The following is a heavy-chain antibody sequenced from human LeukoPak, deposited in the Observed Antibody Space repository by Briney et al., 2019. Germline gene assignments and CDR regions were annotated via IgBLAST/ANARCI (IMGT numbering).Heavy chain of an antibody. V-gene: IGHV3-53*01. J-gene: IGHJ4*02. Sequence: GGSLRLSCAASGFTFSSYSMNWVRQAPGKGLEWVSVIYSGGSTYYADSVKGRFTISRDNSKNTLYLQMNSLRAEDTAVYYCARGGDYDILTGYYAGYYFDYRGQGTLVTVSS. CDR2: IYSGGST. CDR1: GFTFSSYS. D-gene: IGHD3-9*01. CDR3: ARGGDYDILTGYYAGYYFDY.